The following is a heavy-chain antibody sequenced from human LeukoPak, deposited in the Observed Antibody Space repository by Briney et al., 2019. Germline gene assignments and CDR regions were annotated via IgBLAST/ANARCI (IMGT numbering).Heavy chain of an antibody. Sequence: GGSLRLSCAASGFTLNSYTMNWVRQAPGRGLEWVSSISGSSTYIYYADSLKGRFTISRDNAKNSLYLQMNSLRAEDTAVYYCARDSAAAAGTPDYWGQGTLVIVSS. CDR1: GFTLNSYT. CDR3: ARDSAAAAGTPDY. J-gene: IGHJ4*02. V-gene: IGHV3-21*01. CDR2: ISGSSTYI. D-gene: IGHD6-13*01.